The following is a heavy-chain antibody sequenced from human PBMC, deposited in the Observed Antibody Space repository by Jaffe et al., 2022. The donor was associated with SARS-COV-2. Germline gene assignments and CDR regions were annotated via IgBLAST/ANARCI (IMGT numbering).Heavy chain of an antibody. J-gene: IGHJ5*02. CDR3: ARVVPGGYDGSGSHYPHWFDP. CDR1: GGPISSNNYY. D-gene: IGHD3-10*01. CDR2: IYYTGSTNT. V-gene: IGHV4-31*03. Sequence: QVRLQESGPGLVKPSQTLSLTCTVSGGPISSNNYYWSWIRQYPGKGLEWIGYIYYTGSTNTFYNLSLKSRATISVDTSKNEISLKLKSVTAADTAMYYCARVVPGGYDGSGSHYPHWFDPWGQGTLVTVST.